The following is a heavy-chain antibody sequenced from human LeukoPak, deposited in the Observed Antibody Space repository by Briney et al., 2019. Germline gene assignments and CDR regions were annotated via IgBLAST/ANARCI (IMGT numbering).Heavy chain of an antibody. CDR2: ISSSSSSYI. V-gene: IGHV3-21*01. D-gene: IGHD6-13*01. CDR1: GFTFSSYS. Sequence: PGGSLRLSCAASGFTFSSYSMNWVRQAPGKGLEWVSSISSSSSSYIYYADSVKGRFTISRDNSKNTLYLQMNSLRAEDTAVYYCAKECVGYSSSCHPYWGQGTLVTVSS. J-gene: IGHJ4*02. CDR3: AKECVGYSSSCHPY.